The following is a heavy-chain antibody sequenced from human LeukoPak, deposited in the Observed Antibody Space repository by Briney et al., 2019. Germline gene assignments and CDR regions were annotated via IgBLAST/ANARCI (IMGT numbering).Heavy chain of an antibody. CDR3: ARDSSGWYVSYFDY. V-gene: IGHV4-61*02. D-gene: IGHD6-19*01. CDR2: IYTSGST. Sequence: SQTLSLTCTVSGGSISSGSYYWSWIRQPAGKGLEWIGRIYTSGSTNYNPSLKSRVTMSVDTSKNQFSLKLSSVTAADTAVYYCARDSSGWYVSYFDYWGQGTLVTVSS. CDR1: GGSISSGSYY. J-gene: IGHJ4*02.